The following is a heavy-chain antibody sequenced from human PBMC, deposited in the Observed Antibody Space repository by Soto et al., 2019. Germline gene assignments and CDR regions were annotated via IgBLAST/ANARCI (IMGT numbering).Heavy chain of an antibody. Sequence: EVQLLESGGGLVQPGGSLRLSCAASGFIFSTYAMSWVRQAPGKGLEWVSAISGSDGSTNYADSVKGRFTISRDNSKNTLYLQMNSLRAEDTAVYYCAKEYDTSGYSGDAFDIWGQGTMVTVSS. V-gene: IGHV3-23*01. D-gene: IGHD3-22*01. CDR3: AKEYDTSGYSGDAFDI. CDR2: ISGSDGST. J-gene: IGHJ3*02. CDR1: GFIFSTYA.